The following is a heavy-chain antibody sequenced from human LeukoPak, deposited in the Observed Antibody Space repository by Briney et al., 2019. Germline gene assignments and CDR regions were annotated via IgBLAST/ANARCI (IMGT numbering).Heavy chain of an antibody. CDR3: ARLVGASWFDS. CDR1: GDSVSTNSAT. CDR2: TYYRSKWSN. Sequence: SQTLSLTCAISGDSVSTNSATWTWLRQSPSRGLEWLGRTYYRSKWSNDYAVSMRSRITINPDTSKNQFSLQLNSVTPEDTAVYYCARLVGASWFDSWGQGTLVTVSS. J-gene: IGHJ5*01. D-gene: IGHD1-26*01. V-gene: IGHV6-1*01.